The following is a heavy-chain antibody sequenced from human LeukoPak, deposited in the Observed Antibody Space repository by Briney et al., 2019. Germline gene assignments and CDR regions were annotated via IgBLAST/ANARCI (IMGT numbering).Heavy chain of an antibody. V-gene: IGHV1-69*06. CDR3: ARDRRDIVVVVSATWGYYYYMDV. J-gene: IGHJ6*03. Sequence: GSSVKVSCKASGGTFSSYVINWVRQAPGQGLEWMGGIIPIFGTANYAQKFQGRVTITADKSTSTAYMELSSLRSEDTAVYYCARDRRDIVVVVSATWGYYYYMDVWGKGTTVTISS. D-gene: IGHD2-15*01. CDR1: GGTFSSYV. CDR2: IIPIFGTA.